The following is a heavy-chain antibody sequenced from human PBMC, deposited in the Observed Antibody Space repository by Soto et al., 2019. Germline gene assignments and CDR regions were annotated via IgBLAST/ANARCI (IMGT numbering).Heavy chain of an antibody. CDR1: GGTLNNYA. D-gene: IGHD3-22*01. Sequence: QVHLVQSGAEVKRPGSSVKVSCKASGGTLNNYAISWVRQAPGQGLEWMGGIIAIFGTANYPQKFQGRVRITAHESTTTAYMEVISLRSEDTAMYYCATGYYYDSSGYYGDYYYGMDVWGQGTTVTVS. V-gene: IGHV1-69*12. CDR3: ATGYYYDSSGYYGDYYYGMDV. J-gene: IGHJ6*02. CDR2: IIAIFGTA.